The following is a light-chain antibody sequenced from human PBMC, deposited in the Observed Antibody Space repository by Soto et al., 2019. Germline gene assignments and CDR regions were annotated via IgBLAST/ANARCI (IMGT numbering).Light chain of an antibody. Sequence: AIQLTQSPSSLSASVGDRVTITCRASQGISSALAWYQQKPGKAPKLLIYDASSLESGVPSRFSGSGSGTDFTLTISSLQPEDFATYYCARPLTFGGGTKVDIK. CDR1: QGISSA. J-gene: IGKJ4*01. V-gene: IGKV1-13*02. CDR2: DAS. CDR3: ARPLT.